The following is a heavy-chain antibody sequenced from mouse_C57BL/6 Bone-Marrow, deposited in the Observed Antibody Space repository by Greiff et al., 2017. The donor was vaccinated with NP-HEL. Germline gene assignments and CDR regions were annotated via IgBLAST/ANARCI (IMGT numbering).Heavy chain of an antibody. V-gene: IGHV1-50*01. J-gene: IGHJ3*01. CDR1: GYTFTSYW. Sequence: QVQLQQPGAELVKPGASVKLSCKASGYTFTSYWMQWVKQRPGQGLEWIGEIDPSDSYTNYNQKFKGKATLTVDTSSSTAYMQLSSLTSEDSAVYYCARPFYYEYDGFAYWGQGTLVTVSA. D-gene: IGHD2-4*01. CDR3: ARPFYYEYDGFAY. CDR2: IDPSDSYT.